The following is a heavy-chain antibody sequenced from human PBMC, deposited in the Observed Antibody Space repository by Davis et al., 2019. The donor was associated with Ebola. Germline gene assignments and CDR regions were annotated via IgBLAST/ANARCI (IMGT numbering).Heavy chain of an antibody. D-gene: IGHD6-13*01. Sequence: ASVKVSCKASGYTFTGYYIHWVRQAPGQGLEWMGWINPNSGGTNYAQKFQGWVTMTRDTSISTAYMELSRLRSDDTAVYYCARVIAAAYVHYGMDVWGQGTTVTVSS. CDR3: ARVIAAAYVHYGMDV. J-gene: IGHJ6*02. CDR1: GYTFTGYY. CDR2: INPNSGGT. V-gene: IGHV1-2*04.